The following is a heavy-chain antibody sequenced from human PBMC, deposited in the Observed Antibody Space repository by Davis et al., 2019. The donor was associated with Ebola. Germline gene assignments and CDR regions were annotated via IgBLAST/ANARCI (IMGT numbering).Heavy chain of an antibody. Sequence: ASVKVSCKASGYTFTSYYIHWVRQAPGQGLEWMGIINPSGGSTSYAQKFQGRVTMTRDTSTSTVYMKLRSLTSDDTAVYYCARENLAGSNDYWGQGTLVTVSS. CDR1: GYTFTSYY. J-gene: IGHJ4*02. V-gene: IGHV1-46*01. CDR3: ARENLAGSNDY. D-gene: IGHD1-14*01. CDR2: INPSGGST.